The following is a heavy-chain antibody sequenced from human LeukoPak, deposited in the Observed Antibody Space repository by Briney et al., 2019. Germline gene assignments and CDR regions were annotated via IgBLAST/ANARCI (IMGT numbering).Heavy chain of an antibody. Sequence: PGGSLRLSCAASGFTFSDYYMSWIRQAPGKGLEWVSYISSSGSTIYYADSVKGRFTISRDNAKNSLYLQMNSLRAEDTAVYYCARDLMVRRITIFGVVIQPFDYWGQGTLVTVSS. CDR3: ARDLMVRRITIFGVVIQPFDY. V-gene: IGHV3-11*04. CDR2: ISSSGSTI. D-gene: IGHD3-3*01. J-gene: IGHJ4*02. CDR1: GFTFSDYY.